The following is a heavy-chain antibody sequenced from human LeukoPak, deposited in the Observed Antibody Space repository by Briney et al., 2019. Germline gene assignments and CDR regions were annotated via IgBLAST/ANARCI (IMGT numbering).Heavy chain of an antibody. CDR1: GYTFTSYY. J-gene: IGHJ5*02. D-gene: IGHD2-15*01. Sequence: ASVNVSCKASGYTFTSYYMHWVRQAPGQGLEWMGIINPSGGSTSYAQKFQGRVTMTRDTSTSTVYMELSSLRSDDMAVYYCASEDIVVVVAATPSPFDPWGQGTLVTVSS. V-gene: IGHV1-46*01. CDR2: INPSGGST. CDR3: ASEDIVVVVAATPSPFDP.